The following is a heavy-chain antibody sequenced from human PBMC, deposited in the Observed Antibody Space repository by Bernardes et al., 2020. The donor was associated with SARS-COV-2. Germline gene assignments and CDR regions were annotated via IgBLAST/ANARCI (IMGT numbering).Heavy chain of an antibody. D-gene: IGHD3-10*01. CDR3: ARDPFNGSADY. V-gene: IGHV3-7*04. Sequence: GGSLRLSCAVSGLTFRNSWFNWARQSPGIGLEWVASISPDGGHVDYVGSVKGRFTISRDNAKNLVYLQMNSLRAEDTAIYYCARDPFNGSADYWGQGTLVTVSS. J-gene: IGHJ4*02. CDR1: GLTFRNSW. CDR2: ISPDGGHV.